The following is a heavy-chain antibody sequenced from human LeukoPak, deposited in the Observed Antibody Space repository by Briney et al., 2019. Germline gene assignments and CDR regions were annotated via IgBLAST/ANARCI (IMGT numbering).Heavy chain of an antibody. CDR1: GGSISSSSHY. D-gene: IGHD1-26*01. J-gene: IGHJ4*02. Sequence: TSETLSPTCTVSGGSISSSSHYWGWIRQPPGKGLEWIGSIYYSGTTYYNPSLRSRVTISVDTSKNQFSLKLSSVTAADTAVYYCARGEKEVGASDYWGQGTLVTVSS. V-gene: IGHV4-39*01. CDR3: ARGEKEVGASDY. CDR2: IYYSGTT.